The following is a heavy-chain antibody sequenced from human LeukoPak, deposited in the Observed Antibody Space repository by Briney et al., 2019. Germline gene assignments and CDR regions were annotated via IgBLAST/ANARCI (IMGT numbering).Heavy chain of an antibody. V-gene: IGHV4-34*01. CDR3: AAGPYTNDY. Sequence: SETLSLTCAVFGGSFSGYYWSWIRQPPGKGLEWIGEINHSGNTNYNPSLKSRVTLSVDTSRNQFSLKLSSVTAADTAVYYCAAGPYTNDYWGQGTLVTVSS. D-gene: IGHD4-11*01. J-gene: IGHJ4*02. CDR2: INHSGNT. CDR1: GGSFSGYY.